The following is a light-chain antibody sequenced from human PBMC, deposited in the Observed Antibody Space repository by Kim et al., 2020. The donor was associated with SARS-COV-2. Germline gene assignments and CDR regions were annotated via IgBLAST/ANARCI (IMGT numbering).Light chain of an antibody. V-gene: IGKV3-20*01. Sequence: SPAGRSAPPCRSSQNSNNSYLAWYQQKPGQAPRLLIYDASNRATGIPDRFSGSGSGTDFTLTISSLEPEDFAVYYCQQCGGSPPYTFGQGTKLEI. CDR1: QNSNNSY. J-gene: IGKJ2*01. CDR2: DAS. CDR3: QQCGGSPPYT.